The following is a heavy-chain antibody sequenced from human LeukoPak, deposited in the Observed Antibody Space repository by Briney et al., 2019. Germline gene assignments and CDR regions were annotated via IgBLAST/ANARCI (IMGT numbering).Heavy chain of an antibody. Sequence: SVKVSCKASGGTFSSYAISWVRQAPGQGLEWMGRIIHIFGTANYAQKFQGRVTITTDESTSTAYMELSSLRSEDTAVYYCARVSSGYSGYDYWGQGTLVTVSS. CDR3: ARVSSGYSGYDY. CDR1: GGTFSSYA. CDR2: IIHIFGTA. J-gene: IGHJ4*02. V-gene: IGHV1-69*05. D-gene: IGHD5-12*01.